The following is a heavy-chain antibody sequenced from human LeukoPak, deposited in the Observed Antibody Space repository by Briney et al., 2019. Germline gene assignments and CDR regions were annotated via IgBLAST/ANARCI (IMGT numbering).Heavy chain of an antibody. J-gene: IGHJ2*01. CDR3: AKDRDYGGNSGGYFDL. CDR2: INGSGFST. CDR1: GFTFTRYA. D-gene: IGHD4-23*01. V-gene: IGHV3-23*01. Sequence: GGSLTLPCAPPGFTFTRYAKNWLLQAPRKGLHWVSAINGSGFSTYYADSVKGRFTISRDNSKNTLYLQVNSLRAEDTAVYYCAKDRDYGGNSGGYFDLWGRGTLVTVSS.